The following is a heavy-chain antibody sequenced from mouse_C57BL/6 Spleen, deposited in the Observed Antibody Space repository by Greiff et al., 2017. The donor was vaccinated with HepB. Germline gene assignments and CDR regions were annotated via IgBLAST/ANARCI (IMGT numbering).Heavy chain of an antibody. J-gene: IGHJ4*01. CDR2: IYPGDGDT. D-gene: IGHD1-2*01. CDR1: GYAFSSSW. Sequence: QVQLQQSGPELVKPGASVKISCKASGYAFSSSWMNWVKQRPGKGLEWIGRIYPGDGDTNYNGKFKGKATLTADKSSSTAYMQLSSLTSEDSAVYFCARSASAHPGYAMDYWGQGTSVTVSS. CDR3: ARSASAHPGYAMDY. V-gene: IGHV1-82*01.